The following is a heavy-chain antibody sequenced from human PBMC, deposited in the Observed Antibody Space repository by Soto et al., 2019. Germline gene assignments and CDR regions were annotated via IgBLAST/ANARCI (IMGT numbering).Heavy chain of an antibody. CDR2: ISGSADRT. CDR1: GFSFSSNS. V-gene: IGHV3-23*01. Sequence: EVQLLESGGGLVQPGGSLRLSCTASGFSFSSNSMSWVRQAPGKGLDWVSSISGSADRTYYADSVRGRFTFSRDNSKNMMDLQMNRLSAADTAVCYCATRARGRFDYWGQGTLVIVSS. J-gene: IGHJ4*02. CDR3: ATRARGRFDY. D-gene: IGHD1-26*01.